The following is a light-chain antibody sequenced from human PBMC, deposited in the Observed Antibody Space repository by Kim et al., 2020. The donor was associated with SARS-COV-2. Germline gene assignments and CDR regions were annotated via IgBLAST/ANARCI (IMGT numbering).Light chain of an antibody. CDR2: AAS. V-gene: IGKV1-8*01. J-gene: IGKJ2*01. CDR1: QGISSY. Sequence: AIRMTQSPSSFSESTGDRVTITCRASQGISSYLAWYQQKPGKAPKLLIYAASTLQSGVPSRFSGSGSGTDFTLTISCLQSEDFATYYWQQYYSYPQTFGQGTKLEI. CDR3: QQYYSYPQT.